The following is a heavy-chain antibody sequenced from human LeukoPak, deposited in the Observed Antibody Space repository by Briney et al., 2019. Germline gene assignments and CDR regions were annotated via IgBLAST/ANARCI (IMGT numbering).Heavy chain of an antibody. J-gene: IGHJ4*02. Sequence: GGLRLSCAASGFTFSSYWMHWVRQAPGKGLVWVSRINSDGSSTNYADSVKGRFTISRDNAKNTLYLQMNSLRAEDTAVYYCTTEGIVATIVPDYWGQGTLATVSS. V-gene: IGHV3-74*01. D-gene: IGHD5-12*01. CDR1: GFTFSSYW. CDR3: TTEGIVATIVPDY. CDR2: INSDGSST.